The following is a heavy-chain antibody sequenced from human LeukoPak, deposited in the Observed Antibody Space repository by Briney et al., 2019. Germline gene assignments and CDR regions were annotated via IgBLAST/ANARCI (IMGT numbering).Heavy chain of an antibody. D-gene: IGHD3-22*01. J-gene: IGHJ4*02. CDR3: ARVRTRVTIIVVVIDY. Sequence: GASVKVSCKASGYTFTSYGISWVRQAPGQGLEWMGWISAYNGNTNYAQKLQGRVTMTTDTSTSTAYMELRSLRSDDTAVYYCARVRTRVTIIVVVIDYWGQGTLVTVSS. CDR1: GYTFTSYG. V-gene: IGHV1-18*01. CDR2: ISAYNGNT.